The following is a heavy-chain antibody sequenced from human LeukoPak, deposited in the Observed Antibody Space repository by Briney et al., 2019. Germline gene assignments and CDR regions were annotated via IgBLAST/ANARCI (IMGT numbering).Heavy chain of an antibody. CDR2: ICYTGKT. CDR1: GGSISSTKTC. D-gene: IGHD2-15*01. J-gene: IGHJ5*02. V-gene: IGHV4-39*01. CDR3: ARRVPHSDFFDA. Sequence: SETLSLTCAVSGGSISSTKTCGDWSRQPRGRGREWIETICYTGKTYYKPAGKSRVTKCVDSSKNQFSLKLNSLIAADTAVYYCARRVPHSDFFDAWGQGTLVTVSS.